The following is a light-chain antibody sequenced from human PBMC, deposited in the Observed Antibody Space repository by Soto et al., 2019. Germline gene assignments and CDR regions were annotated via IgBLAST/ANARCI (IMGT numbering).Light chain of an antibody. Sequence: IVLTQSPATLSLSPGERGTLSCRASQSVTSNSLAWYQQRPGQAPRLLIHGASTRATNIPDRFSGSGSGTDFTLSISRLEPEDSAVYYCQHYNNWPWTVGQGTKVEIK. CDR3: QHYNNWPWT. CDR1: QSVTSNS. J-gene: IGKJ1*01. V-gene: IGKV3-20*01. CDR2: GAS.